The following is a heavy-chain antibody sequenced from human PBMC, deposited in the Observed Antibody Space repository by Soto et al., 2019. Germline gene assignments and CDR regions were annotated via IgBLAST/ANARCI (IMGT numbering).Heavy chain of an antibody. Sequence: EVQLLESGGGLVQPGGSLRLSCAASGFTFSSHVMNWVRQAPGKGLEWVAAISGGGGTTYYGDSVEGRFTMSRDNSKNTLYLQMNSLRAEETAVYYRAKGPRAPPPHDYGMDVWGQGTTVTVSS. J-gene: IGHJ6*02. CDR2: ISGGGGTT. CDR3: AKGPRAPPPHDYGMDV. CDR1: GFTFSSHV. V-gene: IGHV3-23*01.